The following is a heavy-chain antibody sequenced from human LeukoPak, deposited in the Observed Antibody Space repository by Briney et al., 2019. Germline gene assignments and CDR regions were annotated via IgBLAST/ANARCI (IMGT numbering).Heavy chain of an antibody. Sequence: GGSLRLSCAASGFTFNDYGMHWVRQAPGKGLEWVAVIWYDGSNKYYADSVKGRFTISRDNSKNTLYLKMNSLRAEDTAVYYCAKALNGLVDYWGQGTLVTVSS. CDR2: IWYDGSNK. D-gene: IGHD6-19*01. J-gene: IGHJ4*02. V-gene: IGHV3-33*06. CDR1: GFTFNDYG. CDR3: AKALNGLVDY.